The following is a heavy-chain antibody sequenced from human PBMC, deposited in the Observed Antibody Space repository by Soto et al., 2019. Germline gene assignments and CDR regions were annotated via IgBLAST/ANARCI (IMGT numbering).Heavy chain of an antibody. V-gene: IGHV4-30-4*01. CDR2: IYHSGST. CDR3: ARGGYYDSDGYLNY. D-gene: IGHD3-22*01. CDR1: GASISNGDYY. Sequence: PSETLSLTCTVSGASISNGDYYWNWIRQPPGKGLEWIGFIYHSGSTYYNPSLKSRATISLDTSKNQFSLKVTSVTAADTAVYYCARGGYYDSDGYLNYWGQGALVTVS. J-gene: IGHJ4*02.